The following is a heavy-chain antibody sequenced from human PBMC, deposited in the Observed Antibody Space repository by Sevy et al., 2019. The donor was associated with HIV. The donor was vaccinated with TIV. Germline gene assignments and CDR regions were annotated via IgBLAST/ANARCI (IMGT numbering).Heavy chain of an antibody. J-gene: IGHJ2*01. CDR3: ARGGTRGWYFDL. D-gene: IGHD2-8*01. CDR2: FYYSGST. Sequence: SETLSLTCTVSGGSISSYYWSWIRQPPGKGLEWIGYFYYSGSTDYNPSLKSRVTISADTPQNQFSLRLSSVTAADTAVYYCARGGTRGWYFDLWGRSTLVTVSS. V-gene: IGHV4-59*01. CDR1: GGSISSYY.